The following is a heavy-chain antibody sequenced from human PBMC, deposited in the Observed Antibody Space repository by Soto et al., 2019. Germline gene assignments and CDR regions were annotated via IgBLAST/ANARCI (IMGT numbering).Heavy chain of an antibody. J-gene: IGHJ4*02. CDR3: AKSLGYCSSTSCYTTPFDY. CDR1: GFTFSSYA. CDR2: ISGSGGST. V-gene: IGHV3-23*01. D-gene: IGHD2-2*02. Sequence: EVQLLESEGGLVQPGGSLRLSCAASGFTFSSYAMSWVRQAPGKGLEWVSAISGSGGSTYYADSVKGRFTISRDNSKNTLYLQMNSLRAEDTAVYYCAKSLGYCSSTSCYTTPFDYWGQGTLVTVSS.